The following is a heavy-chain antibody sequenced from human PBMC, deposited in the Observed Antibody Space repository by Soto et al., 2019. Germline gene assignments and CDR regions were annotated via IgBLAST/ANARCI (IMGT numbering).Heavy chain of an antibody. J-gene: IGHJ5*02. CDR2: INPNSGGT. V-gene: IGHV1-2*02. CDR1: GYTFTGYY. CDR3: ASRGSSGVWFDP. Sequence: ASVKVSCKASGYTFTGYYMHWVRQAPGQGLEWMGWINPNSGGTNYAQKFQGRVTITADESTSTAYMELSSLRSEDTAVYYCASRGSSGVWFDPWGQGTLVTVSS. D-gene: IGHD3-22*01.